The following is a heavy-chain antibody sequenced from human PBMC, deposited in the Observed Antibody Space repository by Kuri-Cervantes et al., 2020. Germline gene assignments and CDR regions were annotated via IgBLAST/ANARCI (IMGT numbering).Heavy chain of an antibody. V-gene: IGHV4-59*01. CDR1: GGSISSYY. D-gene: IGHD2-21*01. J-gene: IGHJ4*02. CDR2: IYYSGST. CDR3: ASGALRIPDY. Sequence: GSLRLSCTVSGGSISSYYWSWIRQPPGKGLEWIGYIYYSGSTNYNPSLKSRVTISVDTSKNQFSLKLSSVTAADTAVYYCASGALRIPDYWGQGTLVTVSS.